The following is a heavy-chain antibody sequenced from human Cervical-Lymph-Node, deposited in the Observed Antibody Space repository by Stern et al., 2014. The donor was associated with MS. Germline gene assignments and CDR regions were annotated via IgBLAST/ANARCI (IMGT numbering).Heavy chain of an antibody. CDR1: GITFSQSA. D-gene: IGHD5-18*01. J-gene: IGHJ5*02. CDR2: VVDLHGDV. Sequence: QLVESGPEVKKPGTSVKVSCKASGITFSQSAVQWLRQARGQPPEWIGWVVDLHGDVNYAPTFQERVTITRDMSTRTVYMELRSLKSEDTAVYYCASERYTYYDDQRPPGGFDPWGQGTLVTVSS. V-gene: IGHV1-58*01. CDR3: ASERYTYYDDQRPPGGFDP.